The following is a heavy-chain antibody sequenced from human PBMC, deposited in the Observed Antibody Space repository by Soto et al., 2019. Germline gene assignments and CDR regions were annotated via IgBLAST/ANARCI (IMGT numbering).Heavy chain of an antibody. V-gene: IGHV1-69*08. D-gene: IGHD1-26*01. CDR1: GGSFSTYT. J-gene: IGHJ4*02. CDR2: IIPILGIR. Sequence: QLQLVQSGAEVKKPGSSVKVSCKASGGSFSTYTITWVRQAPGQGLEWMGRIIPILGIRDYAQKFQARVTITADKSKSTAYRELSSLTSAATAVYYCARDVGDLGQGTLVTVSS. CDR3: ARDVGD.